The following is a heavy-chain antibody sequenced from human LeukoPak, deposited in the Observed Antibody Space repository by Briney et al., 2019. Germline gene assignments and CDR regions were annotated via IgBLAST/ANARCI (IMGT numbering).Heavy chain of an antibody. J-gene: IGHJ3*02. V-gene: IGHV3-21*04. CDR2: ISSSSTYI. Sequence: PGGSLRLSCAASGFTFSSYSMNWVRQAPGKGLEWVSSISSSSTYIYYADSVKGRFTISRDNAKNSLYLQMNSLRAEDTAVYYCAKSGSYDPDAFDIWGQGTMVTVSS. CDR3: AKSGSYDPDAFDI. CDR1: GFTFSSYS. D-gene: IGHD1-26*01.